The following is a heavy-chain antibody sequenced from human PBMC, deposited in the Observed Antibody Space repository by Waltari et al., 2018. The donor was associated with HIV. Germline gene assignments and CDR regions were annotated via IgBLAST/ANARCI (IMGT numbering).Heavy chain of an antibody. J-gene: IGHJ1*01. CDR3: AGRYSSRLGELSLYEKH. V-gene: IGHV4-61*01. Sequence: QVQLQESGPGLVKPSETLSLTCTVSGGSVRSGSYYWSWIRQPPGKGLEWIGYIYYSGSTNYNPSLKSRVTISVDTSKNQFSLKLSSVTAADTAVYYCAGRYSSRLGELSLYEKHWGQGTLVTVSS. CDR1: GGSVRSGSYY. D-gene: IGHD3-16*02. CDR2: IYYSGST.